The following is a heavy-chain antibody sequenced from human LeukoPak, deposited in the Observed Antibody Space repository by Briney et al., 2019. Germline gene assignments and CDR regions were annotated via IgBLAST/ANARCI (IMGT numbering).Heavy chain of an antibody. Sequence: GRSLRLSCAASGFTFSSYAMHWVRQAPGKGLEWVAVISYDGSNKYYADSVKGRFTISRDNSKNTLYLQMNSLRAEDTAVYYCARGRGSYYYYGMDVWGQGTTVTVSS. CDR1: GFTFSSYA. V-gene: IGHV3-30*04. J-gene: IGHJ6*02. D-gene: IGHD3-10*01. CDR2: ISYDGSNK. CDR3: ARGRGSYYYYGMDV.